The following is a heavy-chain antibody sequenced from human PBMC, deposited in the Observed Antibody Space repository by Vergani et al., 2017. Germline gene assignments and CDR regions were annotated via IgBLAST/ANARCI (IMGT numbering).Heavy chain of an antibody. V-gene: IGHV4-30-4*01. D-gene: IGHD5-12*01. Sequence: QVQLQESGPGLVKPSQTLSLTCTVSGGSISSGDYYWSWIRQPPGKGLEWIGYIYYSGSTYYNPSLKSRVNISVETSKNQFSLKLSSVTAADTAVYYCARVQVATPIFDYWGQGTLVTVSA. CDR2: IYYSGST. CDR3: ARVQVATPIFDY. J-gene: IGHJ4*02. CDR1: GGSISSGDYY.